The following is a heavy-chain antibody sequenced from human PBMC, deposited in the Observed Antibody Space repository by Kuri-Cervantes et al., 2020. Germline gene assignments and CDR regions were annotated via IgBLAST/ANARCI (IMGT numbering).Heavy chain of an antibody. Sequence: GESLKISCAASGFTFSSHGMHWVRQAPGKGLEWVSAISGSGGSTYYADSVKGRFTISRDNSKNTLYLQMNSLRAEDTAVYYCAKEMATNVFDYWGQGTLVTVSS. CDR3: AKEMATNVFDY. CDR2: ISGSGGST. J-gene: IGHJ4*02. D-gene: IGHD5-24*01. CDR1: GFTFSSHG. V-gene: IGHV3-23*01.